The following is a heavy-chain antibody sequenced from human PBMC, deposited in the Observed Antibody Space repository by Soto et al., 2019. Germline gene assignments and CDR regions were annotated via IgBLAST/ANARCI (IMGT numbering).Heavy chain of an antibody. D-gene: IGHD3-3*01. Sequence: GASVKVSCKASGYTFTSYAMHWVRQAPGQRLEWMGRINAGNGNTKYSQKFQGRVTITRDTSASTAYMELSSLRSEDTAVYYCARDRGPYYDFWSGYYFYYYYGMDVWGQGTTVTVSS. CDR2: INAGNGNT. CDR1: GYTFTSYA. J-gene: IGHJ6*02. CDR3: ARDRGPYYDFWSGYYFYYYYGMDV. V-gene: IGHV1-3*01.